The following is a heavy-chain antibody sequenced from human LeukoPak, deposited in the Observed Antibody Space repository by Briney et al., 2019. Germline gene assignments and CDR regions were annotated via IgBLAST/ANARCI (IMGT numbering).Heavy chain of an antibody. CDR3: ARDQGMVFEWELLDY. CDR1: GFTFSSYG. D-gene: IGHD1-26*01. CDR2: IWYDGSNK. Sequence: GGSLRLPCAASGFTFSSYGMHWVRQAPGKGLEWVAVIWYDGSNKYYADSVKGRFTISRDNSKNTLYLQMNSLRAEDTAVYYCARDQGMVFEWELLDYWGQGTPVTVSS. V-gene: IGHV3-33*01. J-gene: IGHJ4*02.